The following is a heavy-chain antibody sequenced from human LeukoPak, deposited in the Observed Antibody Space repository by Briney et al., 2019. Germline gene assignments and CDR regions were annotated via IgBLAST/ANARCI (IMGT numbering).Heavy chain of an antibody. V-gene: IGHV4-34*01. D-gene: IGHD2-2*01. CDR2: INHSGST. CDR1: GGSFSGYY. Sequence: SETLSLTCAVYGGSFSGYYWSWIRQPPGKGLEWIGEINHSGSTNYNPSLRSRVTISVDTSKNQFSLKLSSVTAADTAVYYCARGDGDIVVVPAAVTRFDYWAQGTLVTVSS. CDR3: ARGDGDIVVVPAAVTRFDY. J-gene: IGHJ4*02.